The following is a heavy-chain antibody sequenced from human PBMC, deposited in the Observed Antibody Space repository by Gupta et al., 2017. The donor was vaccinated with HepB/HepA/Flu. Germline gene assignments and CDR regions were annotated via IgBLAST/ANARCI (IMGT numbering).Heavy chain of an antibody. V-gene: IGHV3-30-3*01. Sequence: QVQLVESGGGVVQPGRSLRLSCAASGFTFSRYPMHWVRQAPGKGLEWVAVISYDGSKKYSADSVKGRFTISRDNSKNTLYLQMNNLRAEDTAVYYCARGMATTIAVVDYWGQGTLVTVSS. CDR3: ARGMATTIAVVDY. J-gene: IGHJ4*02. D-gene: IGHD5-24*01. CDR1: GFTFSRYP. CDR2: ISYDGSKK.